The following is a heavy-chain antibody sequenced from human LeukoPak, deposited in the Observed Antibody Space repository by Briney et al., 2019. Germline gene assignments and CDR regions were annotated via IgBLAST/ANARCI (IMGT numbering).Heavy chain of an antibody. CDR1: GFTFDRFA. J-gene: IGHJ4*02. CDR3: VNQISGWVY. D-gene: IGHD6-19*01. CDR2: IGSNGRST. V-gene: IGHV3-64D*06. Sequence: GGSLRLSCSASGFTFDRFAMHWVRQAPGKGLEYLSGIGSNGRSTHNADSVKGRFTISRDNSKNTLFLQMTSPRAEDTAVYYCVNQISGWVYWGQGTLVTVSS.